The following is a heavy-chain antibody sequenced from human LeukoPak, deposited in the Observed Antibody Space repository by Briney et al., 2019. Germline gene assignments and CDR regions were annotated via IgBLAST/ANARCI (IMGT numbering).Heavy chain of an antibody. Sequence: PGGSLRLSCAASGFTFSSYSMNWVRQAPGKGLEWVSSISSSSSYIYYADSVKGRFTISRDNAKNSLYLQMNSLRAEDTAVYYCARRAAAGPLDIDYWGQGTLVTVSS. CDR2: ISSSSSYI. V-gene: IGHV3-21*01. CDR1: GFTFSSYS. J-gene: IGHJ4*02. CDR3: ARRAAAGPLDIDY. D-gene: IGHD6-13*01.